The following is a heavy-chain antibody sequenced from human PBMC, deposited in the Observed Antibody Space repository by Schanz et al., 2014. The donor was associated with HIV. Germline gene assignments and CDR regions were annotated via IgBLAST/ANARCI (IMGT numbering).Heavy chain of an antibody. Sequence: EVQLLESGGGLEQPGGSLRISCVASGFSFLRYEMSWVRQAPGKGLEWLSTLSGSGDRTYYADSVKGRVTISRDNSKNTLYLQMNSLRVEDTAVYYCAKADEIRHFDWYHPPFDSWGQGTLVTVSS. CDR3: AKADEIRHFDWYHPPFDS. CDR1: GFSFLRYE. V-gene: IGHV3-23*01. D-gene: IGHD3-9*01. CDR2: LSGSGDRT. J-gene: IGHJ4*02.